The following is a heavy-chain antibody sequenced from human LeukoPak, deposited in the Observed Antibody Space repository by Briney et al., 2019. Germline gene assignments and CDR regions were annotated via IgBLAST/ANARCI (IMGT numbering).Heavy chain of an antibody. J-gene: IGHJ4*02. D-gene: IGHD6-13*01. CDR1: GYTFTSYG. V-gene: IGHV1-18*01. CDR3: ARESSPKFGRGRQQLVHFDY. CDR2: ISAYNGNT. Sequence: ASVKVSCKASGYTFTSYGISWVRQAPGQGLEWMGWISAYNGNTNYAQKLQGRVTMTTDTSTSTAYMELRSLRSDDTAVYYCARESSPKFGRGRQQLVHFDYWGQGTLVTVSS.